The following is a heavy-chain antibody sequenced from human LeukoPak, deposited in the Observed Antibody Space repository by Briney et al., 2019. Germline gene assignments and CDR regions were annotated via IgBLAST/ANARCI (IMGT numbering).Heavy chain of an antibody. D-gene: IGHD3-22*01. Sequence: ASVKVSCKASGYTFTSYYMHWVREAPGQGLEWMGVINPSGGSTSYAQKCQGRVTVTRSPSTSTVYMELSSLRSEDTGVYHGARMSMAGILVDSTDRYAFDIVGQGTMVAVSS. V-gene: IGHV1-46*01. CDR3: ARMSMAGILVDSTDRYAFDI. CDR2: INPSGGST. J-gene: IGHJ3*02. CDR1: GYTFTSYY.